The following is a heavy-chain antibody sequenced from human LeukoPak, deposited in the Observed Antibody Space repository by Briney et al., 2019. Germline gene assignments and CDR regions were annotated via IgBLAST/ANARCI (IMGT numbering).Heavy chain of an antibody. V-gene: IGHV3-53*01. Sequence: GGSLRLSCAASGFTVSSNYMSWVRQAPGKGLEWVSVIYSGGSTYYADSVKGRFTISRDNSKNTLYLQMNSLRAEDTAVYYCAREARAGTLDYWGQGTLVTVSS. D-gene: IGHD3/OR15-3a*01. CDR3: AREARAGTLDY. J-gene: IGHJ4*02. CDR1: GFTVSSNY. CDR2: IYSGGST.